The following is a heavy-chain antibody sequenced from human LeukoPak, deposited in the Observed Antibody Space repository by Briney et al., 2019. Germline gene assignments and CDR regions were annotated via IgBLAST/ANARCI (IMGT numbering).Heavy chain of an antibody. J-gene: IGHJ4*02. CDR1: GFSFSGYS. D-gene: IGHD2-21*01. Sequence: GGYLRLYCAASGFSFSGYSMNWVRQAPGKGLDWVSYISSGSRTIFYAESVKGRFTISRDNAKNLLYLEMNSLRAEDTAVYYCVRESIRGTRDFDYWGQGTLVTVSS. V-gene: IGHV3-48*04. CDR3: VRESIRGTRDFDY. CDR2: ISSGSRTI.